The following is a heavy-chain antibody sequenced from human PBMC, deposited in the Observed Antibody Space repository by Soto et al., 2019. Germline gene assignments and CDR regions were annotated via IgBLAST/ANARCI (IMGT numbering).Heavy chain of an antibody. CDR1: SDSISSSTYY. CDR3: ARHRKGYSLDY. V-gene: IGHV4-39*01. J-gene: IGHJ4*02. D-gene: IGHD5-18*01. Sequence: PSETLSLTCTVPSDSISSSTYYWAWIRQPPGKELEWIGGIYNRGNTYYSPSLKSRVTISVDTSKNQFSLKLSSVTAADTAVYYCARHRKGYSLDYWGQGTLVNVSS. CDR2: IYNRGNT.